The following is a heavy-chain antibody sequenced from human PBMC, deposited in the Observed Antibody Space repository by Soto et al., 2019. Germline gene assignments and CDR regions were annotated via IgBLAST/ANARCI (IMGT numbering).Heavy chain of an antibody. CDR1: GFSCKTYG. V-gene: IGHV3-23*01. CDR2: IGLSNSDT. J-gene: IGHJ4*02. CDR3: VKGGAYCYNDCTRSY. D-gene: IGHD2-21*01. Sequence: GGSLRLSCADSGFSCKTYGMTWVLQATRKGLEGVAHIGLSNSDTYYADSVKGRFTISRDNSKNMVYLQMNSLRDADTAVYYCVKGGAYCYNDCTRSYWGRGTLVTVSS.